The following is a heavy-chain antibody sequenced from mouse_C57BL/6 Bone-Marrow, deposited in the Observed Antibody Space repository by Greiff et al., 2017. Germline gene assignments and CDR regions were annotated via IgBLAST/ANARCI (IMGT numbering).Heavy chain of an antibody. CDR3: ARSLDHWYFDV. Sequence: EVKLVESEGGLVQPGSSMKLSCTASGFTFSDYYMAWVRQVPEKGLEWVANINYDGSSTYYLDSLKSRFIISRDNAKNILYLQMSSLKSEDTATYYCARSLDHWYFDVWGTGTTVTVSS. J-gene: IGHJ1*03. CDR1: GFTFSDYY. V-gene: IGHV5-16*01. CDR2: INYDGSST. D-gene: IGHD4-1*01.